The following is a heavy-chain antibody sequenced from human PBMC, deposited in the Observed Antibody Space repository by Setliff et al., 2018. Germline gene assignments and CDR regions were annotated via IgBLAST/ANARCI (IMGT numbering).Heavy chain of an antibody. V-gene: IGHV1-8*02. D-gene: IGHD5-18*01. CDR1: GYTFTSYD. CDR3: ARRVGSVGIQLPDY. CDR2: MNPNSGNT. Sequence: ASVKVSCKASGYTFTSYDINWVRQATGQGLEWMGWMNPNSGNTGYAQKFQDRVTMTRNTSISTAYMELSSLRSEDTAVYYCARRVGSVGIQLPDYWGQGTLVTVSS. J-gene: IGHJ4*02.